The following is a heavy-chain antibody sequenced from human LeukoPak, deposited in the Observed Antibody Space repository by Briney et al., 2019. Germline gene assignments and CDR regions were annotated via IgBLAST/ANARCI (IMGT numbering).Heavy chain of an antibody. J-gene: IGHJ5*02. CDR1: GYSISSGYY. Sequence: PSETLSLTCTVSGYSISSGYYWGWIRQPPGKGLEWIGFIYYSGSTYYNPSLKSRVTISVDTSENQFSLKLSSVTAADTAVYYCARRRITMVRGVLKRVNWFDPWGQGTLVTVSS. CDR2: IYYSGST. V-gene: IGHV4-38-2*02. D-gene: IGHD3-10*01. CDR3: ARRRITMVRGVLKRVNWFDP.